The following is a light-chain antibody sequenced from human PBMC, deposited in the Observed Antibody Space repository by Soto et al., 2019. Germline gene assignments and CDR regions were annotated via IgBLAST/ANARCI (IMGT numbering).Light chain of an antibody. Sequence: DIQITHSPASLSASVGDRVTITFQASQDIGNYLNWYQQKPGKAPKLLIYDASTLETGVPSRFSGSGSGTDFTFTISSLQPEDIATYYCQQYDNLYTFGQGTRLEIK. V-gene: IGKV1-33*01. CDR2: DAS. J-gene: IGKJ5*01. CDR3: QQYDNLYT. CDR1: QDIGNY.